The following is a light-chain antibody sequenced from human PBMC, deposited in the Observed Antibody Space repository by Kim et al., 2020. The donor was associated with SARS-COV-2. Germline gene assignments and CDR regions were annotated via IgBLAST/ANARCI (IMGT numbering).Light chain of an antibody. CDR1: QGISTY. J-gene: IGKJ2*01. Sequence: DIQMTQSPSAMSASVGDRVTITCRASQGISTYLAWYQQKPGKVPKRLLYSASSLESGVPSRFSGSGSGTEFTLTISSLQPEDFVTYYCLQHHTYPYTFGQGTKLEIK. V-gene: IGKV1-17*03. CDR3: LQHHTYPYT. CDR2: SAS.